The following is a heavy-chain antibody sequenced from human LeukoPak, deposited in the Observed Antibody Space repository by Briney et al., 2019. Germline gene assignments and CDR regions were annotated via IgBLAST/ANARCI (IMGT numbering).Heavy chain of an antibody. Sequence: SETLSLTCTVSGYSISSGYYWGWIRQPPGKGLEWIGSIYHSGRTYYNPSLKSRVTISVDTSKNQLSLQLSPVTPEDTAVYYCARHRGSDAYFQHWGQGTLVTVSS. CDR1: GYSISSGYY. D-gene: IGHD3-10*01. V-gene: IGHV4-38-2*02. CDR3: ARHRGSDAYFQH. CDR2: IYHSGRT. J-gene: IGHJ1*01.